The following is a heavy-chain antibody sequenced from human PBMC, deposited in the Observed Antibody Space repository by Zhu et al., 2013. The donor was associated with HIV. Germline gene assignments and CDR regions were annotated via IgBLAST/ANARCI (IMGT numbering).Heavy chain of an antibody. CDR3: ARDENGYQGAFDY. CDR2: IIPQSGDA. D-gene: IGHD5-18*01. CDR1: GFTFTSYY. V-gene: IGHV1-2*02. J-gene: IGHJ4*02. Sequence: QVQLVQSGAEVKKPGASVKVSCTASGFTFTSYYMHWVRQAPGQGLEWMGWIIPQSGDAIYAQKFQGRVTMTRDTSISTVYMELSSLRTDDTAVYYCARDENGYQGAFDYWGQGTLVTVSS.